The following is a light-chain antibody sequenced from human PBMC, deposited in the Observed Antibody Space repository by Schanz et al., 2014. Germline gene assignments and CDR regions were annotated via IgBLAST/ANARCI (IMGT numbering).Light chain of an antibody. CDR3: QQANSLPWT. V-gene: IGKV1-39*01. J-gene: IGKJ1*01. CDR1: QTINTY. CDR2: ATS. Sequence: DIQMTQSPSSLSAFVGDRITITCRARQTINTYLNWYQQKPGKAPKLLIYATSRLLSGVPSRFSGSGSGTDFTLTISSLQPEDFATYYCQQANSLPWTFGQGTKVEVK.